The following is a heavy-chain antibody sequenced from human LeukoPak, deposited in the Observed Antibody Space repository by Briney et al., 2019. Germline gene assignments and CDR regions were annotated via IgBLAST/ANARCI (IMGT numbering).Heavy chain of an antibody. CDR2: IYHSGST. Sequence: PSQTLSLTCAVSGGSISSGGYSWSWIRQPPGKGLEWIGYIYHSGSTYYNPSLKSPVSISVDTSKSHFSLRLSSVTAADTAVYYCGGGEYYGSGSYYPGDYWGQGTLVTVSS. J-gene: IGHJ4*02. CDR3: GGGEYYGSGSYYPGDY. CDR1: GGSISSGGYS. V-gene: IGHV4-30-2*05. D-gene: IGHD3-10*01.